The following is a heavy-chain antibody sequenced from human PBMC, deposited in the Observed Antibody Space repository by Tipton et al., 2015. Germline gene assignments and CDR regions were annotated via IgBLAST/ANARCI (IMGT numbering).Heavy chain of an antibody. J-gene: IGHJ5*02. CDR3: ARSLFPETAGLENWFDP. D-gene: IGHD6-13*01. CDR1: GGSIDSYY. Sequence: LRLSCSVSGGSIDSYYWSWIRQPPGMRLEWIGYIDFRGSTEYNPSLKSRVSISVDTSKNQFSLTLNSVTAADTAVYYCARSLFPETAGLENWFDPWGQGTLVTVSS. CDR2: IDFRGST. V-gene: IGHV4-59*01.